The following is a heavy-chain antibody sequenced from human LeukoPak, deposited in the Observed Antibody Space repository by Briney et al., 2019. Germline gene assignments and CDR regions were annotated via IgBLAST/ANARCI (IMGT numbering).Heavy chain of an antibody. CDR1: GDSISSSSSY. Sequence: PSETLSLTCTVSGDSISSSSSYWGWIRQPPGKGLEWIGSIYYSGSTYYNPSLKSRVTISVDTSKNQFSLKLSSVTAADTAVYYCARLPRVKDRPFDYWGQGTLVTVSS. CDR3: ARLPRVKDRPFDY. J-gene: IGHJ4*02. D-gene: IGHD2-15*01. CDR2: IYYSGST. V-gene: IGHV4-39*01.